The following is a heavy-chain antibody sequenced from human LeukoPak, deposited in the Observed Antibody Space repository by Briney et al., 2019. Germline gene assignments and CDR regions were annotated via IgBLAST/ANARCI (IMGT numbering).Heavy chain of an antibody. D-gene: IGHD2-15*01. J-gene: IGHJ3*02. CDR1: GYTFTSYY. V-gene: IGHV1-46*01. Sequence: ASVKVSCKASGYTFTSYYMHWVRQAPGQGLEWMGIINPSGGSTSYAQKFQGRVTMTRDTSTSTVYMELSSLRSEDTAVYYCARDPCSGGSCNDAFDIWGQGTMVTVSS. CDR2: INPSGGST. CDR3: ARDPCSGGSCNDAFDI.